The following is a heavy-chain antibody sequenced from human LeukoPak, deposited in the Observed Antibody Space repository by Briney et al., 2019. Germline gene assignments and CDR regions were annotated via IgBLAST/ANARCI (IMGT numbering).Heavy chain of an antibody. D-gene: IGHD3-22*01. Sequence: GGSLRLSCAASGFTFSNAWMSWVSQAPGKGLEWVGRIKSKTDGGTTDYAAPVKGRFTISRDDSKNTLYLQMNSLKTEDTAVYYCTTMYYYDSSGYYSDYWGQGTLVTVSS. CDR3: TTMYYYDSSGYYSDY. CDR1: GFTFSNAW. J-gene: IGHJ4*02. V-gene: IGHV3-15*01. CDR2: IKSKTDGGTT.